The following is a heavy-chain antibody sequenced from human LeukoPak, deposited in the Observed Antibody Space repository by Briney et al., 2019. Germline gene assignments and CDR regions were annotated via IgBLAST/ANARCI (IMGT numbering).Heavy chain of an antibody. CDR2: IDWNSAST. V-gene: IGHV3-9*03. CDR3: AKVAHNSWPFYSDS. J-gene: IGHJ4*02. D-gene: IGHD6-13*01. CDR1: GFIFVDYA. Sequence: GGSLRLSCVGSGFIFVDYAMHWVRQAPGKGLEWVAGIDWNSASTGYADSVKGRFTISRDNAKNSLYLHMNSLRVDDMALYYCAKVAHNSWPFYSDSWGQGTLVTVS.